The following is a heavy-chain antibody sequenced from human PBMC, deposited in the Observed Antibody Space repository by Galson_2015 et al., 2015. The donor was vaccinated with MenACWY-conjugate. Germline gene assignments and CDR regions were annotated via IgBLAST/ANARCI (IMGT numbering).Heavy chain of an antibody. Sequence: SLRLSCAVSGFTFRNYWMTWVRQAPGKGLEWVTSIKKDGSEKYYVDSVKGRFTISRDNTKNSMYLEMNSLRAEDTAVYYCARGHYGMDVWGQGTTVTASS. V-gene: IGHV3-7*03. CDR1: GFTFRNYW. J-gene: IGHJ6*02. CDR3: ARGHYGMDV. CDR2: IKKDGSEK.